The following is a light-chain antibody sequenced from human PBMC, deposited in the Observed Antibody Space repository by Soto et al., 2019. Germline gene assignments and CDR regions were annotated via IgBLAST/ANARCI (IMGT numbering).Light chain of an antibody. CDR3: QQYGSSGT. V-gene: IGKV3-20*01. CDR2: GAS. CDR1: QSVSNNY. Sequence: LLRWLLVSISAGRGVRSTVSGRASQSVSNNYLAWYQQKPGQAPRLLIYGASNRATGIPDRFSGSGSGTDFTLTISRLEPEDFAVYYCQQYGSSGTFGQGTKVDNK. J-gene: IGKJ1*01.